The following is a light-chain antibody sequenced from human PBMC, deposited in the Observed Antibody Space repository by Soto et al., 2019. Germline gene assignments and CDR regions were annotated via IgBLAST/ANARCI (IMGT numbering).Light chain of an antibody. V-gene: IGLV2-11*01. Sequence: QSALTQPRSVSGSPGQSVTISCTGTSSDVGDYNYVSWYQQHPGKAPKLMIYDVSKRPSGVPDRFSGSKSGNTASLTISGLQAEDEADYYCCSYAVSYTLVVFGGGTKLTVL. J-gene: IGLJ2*01. CDR2: DVS. CDR1: SSDVGDYNY. CDR3: CSYAVSYTLVV.